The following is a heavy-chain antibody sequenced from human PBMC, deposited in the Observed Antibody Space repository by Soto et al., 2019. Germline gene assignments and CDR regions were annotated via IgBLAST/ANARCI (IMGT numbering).Heavy chain of an antibody. CDR3: ARRTTVTTLDY. D-gene: IGHD4-17*01. Sequence: SETLSLTCAVSGGSISSGGYSWSWIRQAPGKGLEWIGYIYHSGSTYYNPSLKSRVTISVDRSKNQFSLKLSSVTAADTAVYYCARRTTVTTLDYWGQGTLVTVSS. V-gene: IGHV4-30-2*01. J-gene: IGHJ4*02. CDR1: GGSISSGGYS. CDR2: IYHSGST.